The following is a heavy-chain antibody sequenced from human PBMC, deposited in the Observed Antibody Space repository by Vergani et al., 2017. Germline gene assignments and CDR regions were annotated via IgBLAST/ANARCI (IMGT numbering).Heavy chain of an antibody. CDR2: IRSKTYGGTT. Sequence: EVQLVESGGGLVQPGRSLRLSCTASGFTFGDYAMSWFRQAPGKGLEWVGFIRSKTYGGTTEYAASVKGRFTISRDDSKSIAYLQMNSLKTEDTAVYYWSNDYVSIGEHVGVVTAPTVYDYYDYGMDVWGQGTTVTVS. CDR3: SNDYVSIGEHVGVVTAPTVYDYYDYGMDV. J-gene: IGHJ6*02. D-gene: IGHD2-21*02. V-gene: IGHV3-49*03. CDR1: GFTFGDYA.